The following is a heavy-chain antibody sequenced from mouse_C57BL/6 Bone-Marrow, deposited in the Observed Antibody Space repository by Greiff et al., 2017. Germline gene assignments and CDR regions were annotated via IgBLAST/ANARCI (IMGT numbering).Heavy chain of an antibody. D-gene: IGHD1-1*01. V-gene: IGHV5-6*01. CDR2: ISSGGSYT. CDR3: ARHVDYYGSLFAY. J-gene: IGHJ3*01. CDR1: GFTFSSYG. Sequence: EVQLVESGGDLVKPGGSLKLSCAASGFTFSSYGMSWVRQTPDKRLEWVATISSGGSYTYYPDSVKGRFTISRDNAKNTLYLQMGSLKSEDTAMYYCARHVDYYGSLFAYWGQGTLVTVSA.